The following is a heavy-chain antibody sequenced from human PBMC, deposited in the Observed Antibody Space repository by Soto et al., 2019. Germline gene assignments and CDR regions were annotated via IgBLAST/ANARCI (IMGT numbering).Heavy chain of an antibody. V-gene: IGHV4-34*01. D-gene: IGHD2-15*01. CDR3: ARGFRFCSGGSCYSGWFDP. J-gene: IGHJ5*02. CDR2: INHSGST. CDR1: GGSFSGYY. Sequence: QVQLQQWGAGLLKPSETLSLTCVVYGGSFSGYYWSWIRQPPGKGLEWIGEINHSGSTNSNPSLKCRVTISVDASKNQFSLKLSSVAAAVTAVYYWARGFRFCSGGSCYSGWFDPWGQGTLVTVSS.